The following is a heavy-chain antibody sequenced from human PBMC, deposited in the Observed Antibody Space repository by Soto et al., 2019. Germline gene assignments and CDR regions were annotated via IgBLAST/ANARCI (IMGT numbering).Heavy chain of an antibody. CDR2: IKQDESEK. J-gene: IGHJ6*02. Sequence: GGSLRLSCEDSGFTFSSYWMSWVRQAPGKGLEWVANIKQDESEKYYVDSVKGRFAISRDNGKKTLYLQMNSLRAEDTAVYYCARVRTENYYGMDVWGQGTTVTVSS. V-gene: IGHV3-7*05. CDR1: GFTFSSYW. CDR3: ARVRTENYYGMDV.